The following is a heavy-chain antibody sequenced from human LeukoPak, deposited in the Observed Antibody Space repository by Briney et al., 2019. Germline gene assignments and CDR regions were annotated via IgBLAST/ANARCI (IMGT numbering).Heavy chain of an antibody. J-gene: IGHJ5*02. D-gene: IGHD6-6*01. CDR3: ARGWQINSSGGFVDP. CDR2: MNPSSGAT. CDR1: GYGFSDYY. Sequence: ASLKVSCQASGYGFSDYYVHWIRQAPGQGLEWMGWMNPSSGATIYAQKFQGRVTMTRDRFTATAYKAIKRLLSDDTAVYYCARGWQINSSGGFVDPWGQGTLVTVSS. V-gene: IGHV1-2*02.